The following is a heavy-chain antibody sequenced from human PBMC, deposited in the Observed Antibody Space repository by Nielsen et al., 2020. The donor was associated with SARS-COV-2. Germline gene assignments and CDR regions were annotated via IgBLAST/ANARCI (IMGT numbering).Heavy chain of an antibody. CDR2: FDPEDGEI. Sequence: ASVKVSCKVSGYSLTEISMHWVRQAPGKGLEWMGSFDPEDGEIIYAQKFEGRVTMTEDTSTDTAYMELSRLRSDDTAVYYCARDYGENYGDYKDENWFDPWGQGTLVTVSS. J-gene: IGHJ5*02. V-gene: IGHV1-24*01. CDR3: ARDYGENYGDYKDENWFDP. D-gene: IGHD4-17*01. CDR1: GYSLTEIS.